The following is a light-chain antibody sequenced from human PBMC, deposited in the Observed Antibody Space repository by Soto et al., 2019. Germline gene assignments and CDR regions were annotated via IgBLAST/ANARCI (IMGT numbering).Light chain of an antibody. CDR2: EVS. Sequence: QSALTQPPSASGSPGQSVTISCTGTGSDVGGYNYVSWYQQHPGKAPKLMIYEVSKRPSGVPDRFSGSKSGNTASLTVSGLQAEDEADYYCSSYAGSTLYVFGTGTKVTV. J-gene: IGLJ1*01. CDR1: GSDVGGYNY. V-gene: IGLV2-8*01. CDR3: SSYAGSTLYV.